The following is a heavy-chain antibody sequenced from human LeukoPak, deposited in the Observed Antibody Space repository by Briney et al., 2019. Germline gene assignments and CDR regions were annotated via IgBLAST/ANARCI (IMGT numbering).Heavy chain of an antibody. CDR1: AGSINTYY. V-gene: IGHV4-59*08. Sequence: PSETPSLTCTVSAGSINTYYWSWIRQPPGKGLEWIGYMYYSGNTNYNPSLKSRVTMSADTSKNQFSLRLSSVTAADTAVYYCATMTRRGKYHFDNWGQGTLVSVSS. CDR3: ATMTRRGKYHFDN. J-gene: IGHJ4*02. CDR2: MYYSGNT. D-gene: IGHD3-22*01.